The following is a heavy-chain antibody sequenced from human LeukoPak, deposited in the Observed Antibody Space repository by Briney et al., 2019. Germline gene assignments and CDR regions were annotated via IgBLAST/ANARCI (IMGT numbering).Heavy chain of an antibody. V-gene: IGHV3-15*07. Sequence: GGSLRLSCAASGFTFSSYWMNWARQAPGKGLEWVGRIKSKTDGGTTDYAAPVKGRFTISRDDSKNTLYLQMNSLKTEDTAVYYCTTDLLAAAGTLIDYWGQGTLVTVSS. CDR2: IKSKTDGGTT. CDR1: GFTFSSYW. D-gene: IGHD6-13*01. CDR3: TTDLLAAAGTLIDY. J-gene: IGHJ4*02.